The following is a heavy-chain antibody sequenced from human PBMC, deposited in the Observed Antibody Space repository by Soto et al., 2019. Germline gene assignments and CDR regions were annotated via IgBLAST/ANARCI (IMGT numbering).Heavy chain of an antibody. CDR2: IYSGGST. D-gene: IGHD2-2*01. V-gene: IGHV3-66*01. J-gene: IGHJ4*02. Sequence: GGSLRLSCAASGFTVSSNYMSWVRQAPGKGLEWVSVIYSGGSTYYADSVKGRFTTSRDNAENSLFLQMNSLRAEDTAIYYCARDKGSSSWHSFDYWGQGTLVTVSS. CDR3: ARDKGSSSWHSFDY. CDR1: GFTVSSNY.